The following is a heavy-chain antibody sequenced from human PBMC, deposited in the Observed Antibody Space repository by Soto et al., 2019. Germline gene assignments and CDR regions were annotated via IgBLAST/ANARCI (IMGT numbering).Heavy chain of an antibody. CDR1: GYTFTSYY. V-gene: IGHV1-46*01. D-gene: IGHD4-17*01. CDR3: ASLTVTTKWFDP. J-gene: IGHJ5*02. Sequence: ASVKVSCKASGYTFTSYYMHWVRQAPGQGLEWMGIINPSGGSTSYAQKFQGRVTMTRDTSTSTVYMELSSLRSEDTAVYYCASLTVTTKWFDPWGQGTLVTVSS. CDR2: INPSGGST.